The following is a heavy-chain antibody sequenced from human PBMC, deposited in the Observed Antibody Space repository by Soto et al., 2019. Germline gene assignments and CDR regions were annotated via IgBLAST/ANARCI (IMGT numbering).Heavy chain of an antibody. J-gene: IGHJ3*02. CDR3: AGVERGTATTVVDAFDI. CDR2: MSHSGGT. D-gene: IGHD1-1*01. CDR1: GGFVSSGSYY. Sequence: QVQLQKWGAGLLKPSETLSLTCAVYGGFVSSGSYYWSWIRQPAGKGLEWIGEMSHSGGTHFNPSPRCRGTISVDTSKRQFSLRMSCVTAADTALYYCAGVERGTATTVVDAFDIWGPGTMVTVSS. V-gene: IGHV4-34*01.